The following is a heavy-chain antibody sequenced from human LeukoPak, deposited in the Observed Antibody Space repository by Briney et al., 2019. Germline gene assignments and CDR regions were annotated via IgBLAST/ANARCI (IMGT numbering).Heavy chain of an antibody. CDR2: FNPSGGST. Sequence: GASVKVSCKASGYTFTSYYMHWVRQAPGRGLEWMGIFNPSGGSTSYAQKFQGRVTMTRDTSTSTVYMELSSLRSEDTAVYYCARGYYDSSGYYYDAAFHFDYWGQGTLVTVSS. V-gene: IGHV1-46*01. J-gene: IGHJ4*02. D-gene: IGHD3-22*01. CDR1: GYTFTSYY. CDR3: ARGYYDSSGYYYDAAFHFDY.